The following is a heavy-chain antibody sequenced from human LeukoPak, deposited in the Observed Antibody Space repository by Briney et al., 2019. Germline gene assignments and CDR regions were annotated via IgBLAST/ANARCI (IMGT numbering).Heavy chain of an antibody. Sequence: PSQTLSLTCTVSGGSVSSGSYYWSWIRQPAGKGLEWIGRMHTSGTTNYNPALKSRVTISEDTSKNQFSLNLTSVTAADTAVYYCARHVVVRYFDWAVCRSIDYWGQGTLVTVSS. V-gene: IGHV4-61*02. J-gene: IGHJ4*02. CDR1: GGSVSSGSYY. CDR3: ARHVVVRYFDWAVCRSIDY. D-gene: IGHD3-9*01. CDR2: MHTSGTT.